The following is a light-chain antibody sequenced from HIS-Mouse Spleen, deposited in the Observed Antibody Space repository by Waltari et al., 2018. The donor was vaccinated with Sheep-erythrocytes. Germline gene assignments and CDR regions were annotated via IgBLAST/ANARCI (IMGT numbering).Light chain of an antibody. Sequence: QSALTQPRSVSGSPGQSVTISCTGTSSDVGGYNYVSWYQQHPGKAPKLMVYEFSKRPLGVPDRFSGSKSGNTASLTISGLQAEDEADYYCCSYAGSSTPWVFGGGTKLTVL. CDR2: EFS. J-gene: IGLJ3*02. CDR1: SSDVGGYNY. CDR3: CSYAGSSTPWV. V-gene: IGLV2-11*01.